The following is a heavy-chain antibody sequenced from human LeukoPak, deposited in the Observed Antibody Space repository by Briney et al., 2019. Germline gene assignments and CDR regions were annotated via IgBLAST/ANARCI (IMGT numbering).Heavy chain of an antibody. D-gene: IGHD1-26*01. V-gene: IGHV4-34*01. J-gene: IGHJ4*02. CDR2: INHSGST. CDR3: ASTPPSGAYYFDY. CDR1: GGSFSGYY. Sequence: SETLSLTCAVYGGSFSGYYWSWIRQPPGKGLEWIGEINHSGSTNYNPSLKSRVTISLNTSKNQISLKLSSVTAADTAVYYCASTPPSGAYYFDYWGQGTLVTVSS.